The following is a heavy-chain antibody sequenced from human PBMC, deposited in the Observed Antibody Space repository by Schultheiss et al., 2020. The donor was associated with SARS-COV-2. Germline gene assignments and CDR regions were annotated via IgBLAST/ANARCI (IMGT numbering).Heavy chain of an antibody. J-gene: IGHJ4*02. CDR1: GFTFSSYA. CDR2: ISSSSSYI. D-gene: IGHD3-22*01. V-gene: IGHV3-21*01. CDR3: AKGQYYYDSSGHDY. Sequence: GGSLRLSCAASGFTFSSYAMSWVRQAPGKGLEWVSSISSSSSYIYYADSVKGRFTISRDNAKNSLYLQMNSLRAEDTAVYYCAKGQYYYDSSGHDYWGQGTLVTVSS.